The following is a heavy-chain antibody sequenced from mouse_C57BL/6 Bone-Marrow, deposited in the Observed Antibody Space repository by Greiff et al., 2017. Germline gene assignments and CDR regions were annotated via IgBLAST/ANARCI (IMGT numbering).Heavy chain of an antibody. V-gene: IGHV1-82*01. D-gene: IGHD2-12*01. Sequence: QVQLKESGPELVKPGASVKISCKASGYAFSSSWMNWVQQRPGKGLEWIGRIYTGNGDTNSNEKVKGKATLAADNSSSTAYMQRSSLTSEDAAVYFCAGYDDVTYDLDYWGQGTSRTVSS. CDR1: GYAFSSSW. CDR3: AGYDDVTYDLDY. J-gene: IGHJ2*02. CDR2: IYTGNGDT.